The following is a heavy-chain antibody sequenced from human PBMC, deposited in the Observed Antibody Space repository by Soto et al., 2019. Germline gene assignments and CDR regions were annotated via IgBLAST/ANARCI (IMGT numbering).Heavy chain of an antibody. J-gene: IGHJ6*02. D-gene: IGHD6-13*01. CDR3: AKEAGYGSSSWRYYYGMDV. V-gene: IGHV3-30*18. CDR1: GFTFSSYG. CDR2: ISYDGSNK. Sequence: QPGGSLRLSCAASGFTFSSYGMHWVRQAPGRGLEWVAVISYDGSNKYYADSVKGRFTISRDNSKNTLYLQMNSLRAEDTAVYYCAKEAGYGSSSWRYYYGMDVWGQGTTVTVSS.